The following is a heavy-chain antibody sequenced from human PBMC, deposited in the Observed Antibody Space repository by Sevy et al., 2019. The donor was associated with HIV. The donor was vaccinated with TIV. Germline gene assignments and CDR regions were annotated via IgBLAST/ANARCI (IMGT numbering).Heavy chain of an antibody. CDR1: GFTFSNYA. CDR2: LSSDNAGST. Sequence: GGSLRLSCSASGFTFSNYAMHWVRQAPGKGLEYVSGLSSDNAGSTYYADSVNGRFTISRDNSKNTLYLQMSSLRTEETAVYYCVKDRIETILWSKGDWFDPWGQGTLVTVSS. D-gene: IGHD3-9*01. J-gene: IGHJ5*02. CDR3: VKDRIETILWSKGDWFDP. V-gene: IGHV3-64D*06.